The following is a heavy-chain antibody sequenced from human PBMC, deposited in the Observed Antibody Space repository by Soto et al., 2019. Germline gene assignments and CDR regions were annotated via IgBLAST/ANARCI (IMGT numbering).Heavy chain of an antibody. Sequence: ASVKVSCKATGYTYTGYYMHWVRQAPGQGLEWMGWINPNSGGTNYAQKFQGWVTISADKSISTAYLQWSSLKASDTAMYYCARSGSGSPYYFDYWGQGTLVTVSS. J-gene: IGHJ4*02. CDR3: ARSGSGSPYYFDY. D-gene: IGHD3-10*01. CDR1: GYTYTGYY. CDR2: INPNSGGT. V-gene: IGHV1-2*04.